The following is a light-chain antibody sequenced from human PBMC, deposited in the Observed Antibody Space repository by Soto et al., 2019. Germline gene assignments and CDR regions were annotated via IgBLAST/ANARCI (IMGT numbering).Light chain of an antibody. CDR1: QSVSSN. Sequence: EIVMTQSPATLSVSPGERATLSCRASQSVSSNLAWYQQKPGQAPRLLIYGASTRATGIPARFSGSGSGTEFTLPISSLQSEDFAVYYCQQYNTWHPWPFAQGTKVEIK. V-gene: IGKV3-15*01. CDR3: QQYNTWHPWP. CDR2: GAS. J-gene: IGKJ1*01.